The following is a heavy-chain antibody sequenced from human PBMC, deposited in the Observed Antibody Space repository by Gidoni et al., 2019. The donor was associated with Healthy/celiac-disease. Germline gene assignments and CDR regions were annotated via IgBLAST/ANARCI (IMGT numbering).Heavy chain of an antibody. CDR1: GFTFRSYG. Sequence: QVQLVESGGGVVQPGRSLRLSCAASGFTFRSYGRHWVRQAPGKGLEWVAVISYDGSNKYYADSVKGRFTISRDNSKNTLYLQMNSLRAEDTAVYYCAKGGIVVVITTAEYYFDYWGQGTLVTVSS. CDR3: AKGGIVVVITTAEYYFDY. D-gene: IGHD3-22*01. CDR2: ISYDGSNK. J-gene: IGHJ4*02. V-gene: IGHV3-30*18.